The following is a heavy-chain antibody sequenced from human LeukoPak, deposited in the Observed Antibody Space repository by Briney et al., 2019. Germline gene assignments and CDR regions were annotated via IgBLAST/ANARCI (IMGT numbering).Heavy chain of an antibody. J-gene: IGHJ4*02. V-gene: IGHV3-23*01. CDR2: ISGCGGST. D-gene: IGHD1-7*01. CDR1: GFTFSSYA. Sequence: GGSLRLSCAASGFTFSSYAMSWVRQAPGKGLEWVSAISGCGGSTYYADSVKGRFTISRDNSKNTLYLQMNSLRAEDTAVYYCAKLNWNYVAGYFDYWGQGTLVTVSS. CDR3: AKLNWNYVAGYFDY.